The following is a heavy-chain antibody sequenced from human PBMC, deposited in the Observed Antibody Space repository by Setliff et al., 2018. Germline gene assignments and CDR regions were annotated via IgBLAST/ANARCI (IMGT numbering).Heavy chain of an antibody. CDR3: AQKHQRARWAFDP. J-gene: IGHJ5*02. Sequence: PGESLKISCQGSGYSFTNYRIGWVRQMPWKGLEWMGIIYPDDSETTYSPSFQGQVTISVDKSINTAYLQWSSLKASDTAIYYCAQKHQRARWAFDPWGRGTLVTVSS. CDR2: IYPDDSET. D-gene: IGHD2-2*01. CDR1: GYSFTNYR. V-gene: IGHV5-51*01.